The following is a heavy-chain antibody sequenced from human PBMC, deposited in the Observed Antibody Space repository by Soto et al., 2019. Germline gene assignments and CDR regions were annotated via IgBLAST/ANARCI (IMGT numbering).Heavy chain of an antibody. Sequence: VKFSCKASGGTFSSYAISWVRHAPGQGLEWMGGIIPIFGTANYAQEFQGRVTITADESTSTAYMELSSLRSEDTAVYYCARGGPAARPYYYYGMDVWGQGTTVTVSS. CDR1: GGTFSSYA. CDR3: ARGGPAARPYYYYGMDV. V-gene: IGHV1-69*13. CDR2: IIPIFGTA. J-gene: IGHJ6*02. D-gene: IGHD6-6*01.